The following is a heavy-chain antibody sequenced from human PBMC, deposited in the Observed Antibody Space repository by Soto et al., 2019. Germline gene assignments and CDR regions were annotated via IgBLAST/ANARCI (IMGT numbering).Heavy chain of an antibody. CDR1: GGSISSGGYS. D-gene: IGHD4-17*01. CDR3: ARAHYGDYGYGMDV. Sequence: QLQLQESGSGLVKPSQTLSLTCAVSGGSISSGGYSWSWIRQPPGKGLEWIGYIYESGSTYYNPSLKSRVTISVDRSTNQFSLKLSSVTAADTAVYYCARAHYGDYGYGMDVWGQGTTVTVSS. CDR2: IYESGST. V-gene: IGHV4-30-2*01. J-gene: IGHJ6*02.